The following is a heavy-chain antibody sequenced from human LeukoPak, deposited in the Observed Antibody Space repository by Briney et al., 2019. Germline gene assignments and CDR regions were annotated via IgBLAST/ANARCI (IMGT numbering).Heavy chain of an antibody. D-gene: IGHD2-2*03. Sequence: GGSLRLSCAASGFTFSSYGMHWVRQAPGKGLEWVAVIWYDGSNKYYADSVKGRFTISRDNSKNTLYLQMNSLRAEDTAVYYCARDGYCSSTSCFSWALDIWGQGTMVTVSS. V-gene: IGHV3-33*01. CDR1: GFTFSSYG. CDR2: IWYDGSNK. J-gene: IGHJ3*02. CDR3: ARDGYCSSTSCFSWALDI.